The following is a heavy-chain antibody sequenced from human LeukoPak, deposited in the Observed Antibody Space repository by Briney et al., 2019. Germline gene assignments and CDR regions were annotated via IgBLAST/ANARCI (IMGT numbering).Heavy chain of an antibody. D-gene: IGHD1-26*01. CDR2: ISGSGGST. J-gene: IGHJ4*02. V-gene: IGHV3-23*01. Sequence: PGGSLRLSCAASGFTFSSYAMSWVRQAPGKGLEWVSAISGSGGSTYYADSVKGRFTISRDNSKNTLYLQMNSLRAEDTAVYYCAKALFDNVIVGATSRYYFDYWGQGTLVTVSS. CDR1: GFTFSSYA. CDR3: AKALFDNVIVGATSRYYFDY.